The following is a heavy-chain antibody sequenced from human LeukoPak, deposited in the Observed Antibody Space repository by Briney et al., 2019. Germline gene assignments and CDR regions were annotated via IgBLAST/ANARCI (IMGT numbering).Heavy chain of an antibody. J-gene: IGHJ4*02. CDR1: GLTFSFYA. CDR3: AKDFVRYNIQFDY. V-gene: IGHV3-23*01. D-gene: IGHD3-9*01. CDR2: ISGGGAGT. Sequence: PGGSLRLSCAASGLTFSFYAMTWVRQAPGKGLEWVSSISGGGAGTYYADSVRGRFTISRDNSKNTLYLQMNSLRAEDTALYYRAKDFVRYNIQFDYWGQGALVTVSS.